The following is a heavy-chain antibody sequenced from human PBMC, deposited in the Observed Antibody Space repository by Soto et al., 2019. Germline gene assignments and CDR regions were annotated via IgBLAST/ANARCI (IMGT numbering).Heavy chain of an antibody. Sequence: SETLSLTCAVSGGSISSGGYSWSWIRQPPGKGLEWIGYIHHSGSTNYNPSLKSRVTMSVDTSKNQFSLKLTSVNAADTAVYYCTRGGDAYKNGHWGQGTLVTVSS. CDR3: TRGGDAYKNGH. CDR2: IHHSGST. J-gene: IGHJ4*02. V-gene: IGHV4-30-2*02. D-gene: IGHD2-21*01. CDR1: GGSISSGGYS.